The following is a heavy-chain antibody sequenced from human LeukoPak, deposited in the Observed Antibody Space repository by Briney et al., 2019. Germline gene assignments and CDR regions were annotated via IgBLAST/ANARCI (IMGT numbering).Heavy chain of an antibody. J-gene: IGHJ6*02. D-gene: IGHD2-2*01. Sequence: SETLSLTCAVYGGSFSGYYWSWIRQPPGKGLEWIGEINHSGSTNYNPSLKSRVTISVDTSKNQFSLKLSSVTAAGTAVYYCARGRNGQRYCSSTSCYGPYYYYGMDVWGQGTTVTVSS. CDR3: ARGRNGQRYCSSTSCYGPYYYYGMDV. CDR1: GGSFSGYY. V-gene: IGHV4-34*01. CDR2: INHSGST.